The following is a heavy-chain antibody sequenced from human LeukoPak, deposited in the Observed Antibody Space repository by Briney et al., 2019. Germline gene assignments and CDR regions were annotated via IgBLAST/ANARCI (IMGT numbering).Heavy chain of an antibody. CDR2: IYYSGST. CDR1: GGPISSYY. V-gene: IGHV4-59*01. CDR3: ARVAVVYYYYYMDV. Sequence: PSETLSLTCTVSGGPISSYYWSWIRQPPGKGLEWIGYIYYSGSTNYNPSLKSRVTISVDTSKNQFSPKLSSVTAADTAVYYCARVAVVYYYYYMDVWGKGTTVTISS. D-gene: IGHD2-2*01. J-gene: IGHJ6*03.